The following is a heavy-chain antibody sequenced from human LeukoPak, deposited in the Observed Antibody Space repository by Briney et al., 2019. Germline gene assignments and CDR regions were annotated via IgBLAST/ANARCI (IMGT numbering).Heavy chain of an antibody. CDR3: ARIYSDSGSYHFDH. CDR1: GFSLSTSGVR. J-gene: IGHJ4*02. Sequence: SGPALVKPTQTLTLTCTFSGFSLSTSGVRVSWIRQPPGKALEWLARIGWDDDTFYTPSLKTRLTISKDTSKNQVVLTMTNMDPVDTATYYCARIYSDSGSYHFDHWGRGTLVTISS. V-gene: IGHV2-70*04. D-gene: IGHD6-13*01. CDR2: IGWDDDT.